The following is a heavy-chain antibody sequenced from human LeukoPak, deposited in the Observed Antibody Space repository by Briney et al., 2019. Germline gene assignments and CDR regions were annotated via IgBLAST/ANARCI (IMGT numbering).Heavy chain of an antibody. D-gene: IGHD6-19*01. CDR3: AREVHSSGWYGY. V-gene: IGHV1-2*02. J-gene: IGHJ4*02. CDR2: INPNSGGT. Sequence: ASVKVSCKASGYTFTGYYMHWVRQAPGQGLEWMGWINPNSGGTTYAQKFQGRVTMTRDTSISTAYMELSRLRSDDTAVYYCAREVHSSGWYGYWGQGTLVTVSS. CDR1: GYTFTGYY.